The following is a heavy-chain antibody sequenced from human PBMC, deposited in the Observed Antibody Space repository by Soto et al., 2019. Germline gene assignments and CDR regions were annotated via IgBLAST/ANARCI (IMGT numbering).Heavy chain of an antibody. D-gene: IGHD6-13*01. CDR1: GGSISSYY. V-gene: IGHV4-59*08. CDR3: ARHEQYSSSWYTFDY. CDR2: IYYSGST. J-gene: IGHJ4*02. Sequence: SETLSLTCTVSGGSISSYYWSWIRQPPGKGLEWIGYIYYSGSTNYNPSLKSRVTISVDTSKNQFSLKLSSVTAADTAVYYCARHEQYSSSWYTFDYWGQGTLVTVS.